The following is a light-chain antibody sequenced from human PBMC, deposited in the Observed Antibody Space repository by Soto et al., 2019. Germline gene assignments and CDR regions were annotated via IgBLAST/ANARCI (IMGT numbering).Light chain of an antibody. J-gene: IGKJ5*01. CDR3: QQRTNWPIT. CDR1: QSISRY. V-gene: IGKV3-11*01. Sequence: EIVLTQSPATLSSSPGERATLSCRASQSISRYLAWYQQKPGQAPRLLIYDASNRATAIPARFSGSGSGTDFTLTISSLEPEDFAFYYCQQRTNWPITFGQGTRLEI. CDR2: DAS.